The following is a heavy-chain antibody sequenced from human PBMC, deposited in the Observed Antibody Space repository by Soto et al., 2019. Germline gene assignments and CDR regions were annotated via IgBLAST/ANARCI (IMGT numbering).Heavy chain of an antibody. Sequence: QVQLQESGPGLVKPSETLSLTCTVSGGSVSSGSYYWSWIRQPPGKGLEWIGYIYYSGSTNYKPSLKSRVTISIDTSKNKLSLKLSPVTAADTAVYYCARVGLVIFGVVITYSFDYWGQGTLVTVSS. D-gene: IGHD3-3*01. CDR3: ARVGLVIFGVVITYSFDY. CDR1: GGSVSSGSYY. J-gene: IGHJ4*02. V-gene: IGHV4-61*01. CDR2: IYYSGST.